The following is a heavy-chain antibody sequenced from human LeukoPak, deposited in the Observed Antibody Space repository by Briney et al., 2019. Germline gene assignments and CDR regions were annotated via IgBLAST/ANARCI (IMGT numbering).Heavy chain of an antibody. V-gene: IGHV3-7*01. CDR2: IKQDGSEK. D-gene: IGHD6-19*01. CDR3: ARDSPTIAVAGPCDY. Sequence: GGSLRLSCAASGFTFSSYWMSWVRQAPGKRLEWVANIKQDGSEKYYVDSVKGRFTISRDNAKNSLYLQMNSLRAEDTAVYYCARDSPTIAVAGPCDYWGQGTLVTVSS. J-gene: IGHJ4*02. CDR1: GFTFSSYW.